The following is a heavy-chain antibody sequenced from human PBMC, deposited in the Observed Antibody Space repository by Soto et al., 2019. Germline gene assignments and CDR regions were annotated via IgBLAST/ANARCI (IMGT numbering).Heavy chain of an antibody. J-gene: IGHJ4*02. D-gene: IGHD3-10*01. CDR1: GFTFSSYS. V-gene: IGHV3-21*01. Sequence: PGGSLRLSCAASGFTFSSYSMNWVRQAPGKGLEWVSSISSSSSYIYYADSVKGRFTISRDNAKNSLYLQMNSLRAEDTAVYYCARYRINMVRGPMGYWGQGTLVTVSS. CDR2: ISSSSSYI. CDR3: ARYRINMVRGPMGY.